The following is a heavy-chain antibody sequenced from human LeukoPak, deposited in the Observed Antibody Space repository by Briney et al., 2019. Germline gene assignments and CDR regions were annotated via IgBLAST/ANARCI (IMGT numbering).Heavy chain of an antibody. CDR2: INHSGST. J-gene: IGHJ5*02. CDR3: ARINPYGVRQGWFDP. Sequence: SETLSLTCAVYGGSFSGYYWSWIRQPPGKGLEWIGEINHSGSTNYNPSLKSRVTISVDTSKNQFSLKLSSVTAADTAVYYCARINPYGVRQGWFDPWGQGTLVTVSS. CDR1: GGSFSGYY. V-gene: IGHV4-34*01. D-gene: IGHD4-17*01.